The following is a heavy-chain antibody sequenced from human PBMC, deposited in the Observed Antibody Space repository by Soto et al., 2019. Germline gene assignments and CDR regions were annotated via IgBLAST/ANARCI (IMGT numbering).Heavy chain of an antibody. J-gene: IGHJ2*01. Sequence: QVQLQQSGPGLVKPSQTLSLICAISGDSVSSATATWSRIRQSPSRGLEWLGRTYYRSKWYNDYAVSVNSRIAITPDTSKNQLSLPLSSVTPEDTAVYFCARDSSGFHWYFDLWGRGTLVTVSS. CDR2: TYYRSKWYN. CDR1: GDSVSSATAT. CDR3: ARDSSGFHWYFDL. V-gene: IGHV6-1*02. D-gene: IGHD6-19*01.